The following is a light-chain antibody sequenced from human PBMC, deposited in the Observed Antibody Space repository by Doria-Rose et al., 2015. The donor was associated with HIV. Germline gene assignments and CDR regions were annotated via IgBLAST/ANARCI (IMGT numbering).Light chain of an antibody. V-gene: IGLV3-19*01. CDR1: SLRSYY. J-gene: IGLJ3*02. CDR2: GKN. CDR3: NSRDSSGNHWL. Sequence: SSELSQDPAVSVALGQTVRITCRGDSLRSYYAGWYQQKPGQAPILVIYGKNNRPSGIPDRFSGSSSGNTASLTITGAQAEDEADYYCNSRDSSGNHWLFGGGTKLTVL.